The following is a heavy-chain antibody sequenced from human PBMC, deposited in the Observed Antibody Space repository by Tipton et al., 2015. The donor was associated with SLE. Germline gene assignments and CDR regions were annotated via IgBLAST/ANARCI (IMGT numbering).Heavy chain of an antibody. CDR2: INWNSDNR. J-gene: IGHJ4*02. CDR1: GFTFHDYA. Sequence: SLRLSCAASGFTFHDYAMHWVRQAPGRGLEWVSGINWNSDNRGYADSVKGRFTISRDNAKNSLYLQINSLRPEDTALYYCAKDIGNSGYLFDYWGQGALVTVSS. D-gene: IGHD5-12*01. CDR3: AKDIGNSGYLFDY. V-gene: IGHV3-9*01.